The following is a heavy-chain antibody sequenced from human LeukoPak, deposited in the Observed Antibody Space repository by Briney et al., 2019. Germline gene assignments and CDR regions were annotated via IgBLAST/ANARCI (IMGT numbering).Heavy chain of an antibody. D-gene: IGHD3-16*02. Sequence: SETLSLTCTVSGGSISSYYRSWIRQSAGKGLEWIGRIYTSGSTNYNPSLKSRVTMSVDTSKNQFSLKLSSVTAADTAVYYCARDFLVGELSLYAPYFDYWGQGTLVTVSS. CDR1: GGSISSYY. J-gene: IGHJ4*02. V-gene: IGHV4-4*07. CDR2: IYTSGST. CDR3: ARDFLVGELSLYAPYFDY.